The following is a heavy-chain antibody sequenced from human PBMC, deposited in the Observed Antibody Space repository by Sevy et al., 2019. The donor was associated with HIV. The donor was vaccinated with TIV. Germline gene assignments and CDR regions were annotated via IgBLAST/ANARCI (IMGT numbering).Heavy chain of an antibody. V-gene: IGHV3-30*03. CDR2: VSYAGSSK. Sequence: GGSLRLSCVGSGFTFRNFGVHWLRQAPGKGLEWLSVVSYAGSSKYYVDSVKGRFIVSRDNSKNTLYLQMNSLRTEDTAVYYCARGGSGDYYSYGLDVWGQGTTVTVSS. CDR1: GFTFRNFG. CDR3: ARGGSGDYYSYGLDV. J-gene: IGHJ6*02. D-gene: IGHD3-10*01.